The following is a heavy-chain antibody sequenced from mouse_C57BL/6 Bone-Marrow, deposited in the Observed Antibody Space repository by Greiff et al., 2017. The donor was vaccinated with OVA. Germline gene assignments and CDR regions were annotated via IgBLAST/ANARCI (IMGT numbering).Heavy chain of an antibody. CDR1: GYTFTSYD. CDR3: AFYYGSSSYYAMDY. Sequence: QVQLQQSGPELVKPGASVKLSCKASGYTFTSYDINRVKQRPGQGLEWIGWIYPRDGSTKYNEKFKGKATLTVDTSSSTAYMELHSLTSEDSAVYFCAFYYGSSSYYAMDYWGQGTSVTVSS. J-gene: IGHJ4*01. D-gene: IGHD1-1*01. CDR2: IYPRDGST. V-gene: IGHV1-85*01.